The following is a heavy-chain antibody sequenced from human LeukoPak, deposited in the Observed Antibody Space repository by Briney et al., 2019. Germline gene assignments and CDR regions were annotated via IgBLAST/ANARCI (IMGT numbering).Heavy chain of an antibody. CDR2: INHSGST. D-gene: IGHD3-10*01. CDR1: GGSFSGYY. Sequence: SETLSLTCAVYGGSFSGYYWSWIRQPPGKGLEWIGEINHSGSTNYNPSLKSRVTISVDTSKNQFSLKLSSVTAADTAVYYCARNPLWFGELYGMDVWGQGTTVTVSS. J-gene: IGHJ6*02. CDR3: ARNPLWFGELYGMDV. V-gene: IGHV4-34*01.